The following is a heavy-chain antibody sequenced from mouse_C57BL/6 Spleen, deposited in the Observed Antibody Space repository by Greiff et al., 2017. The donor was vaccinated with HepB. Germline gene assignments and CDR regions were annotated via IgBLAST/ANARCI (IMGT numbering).Heavy chain of an antibody. CDR3: ARVNLYYFDY. Sequence: EVKLVESEGGLVQPGRSMKLSCTASGFTFSDYYMAWVRQVPEKGLEWVANINYDGSSTYYLDSLKSRFIISRDNAKNILYLQMSSLKSEDTATYYCARVNLYYFDYWGQGTTLTVSS. J-gene: IGHJ2*01. V-gene: IGHV5-16*01. CDR2: INYDGSST. CDR1: GFTFSDYY.